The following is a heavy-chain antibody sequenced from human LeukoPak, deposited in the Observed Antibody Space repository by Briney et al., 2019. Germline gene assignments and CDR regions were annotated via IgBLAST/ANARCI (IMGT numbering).Heavy chain of an antibody. CDR3: AKELYASGSYYNGFFDY. CDR2: ISGSRT. Sequence: GGSLRLSCAASGFTFSSYAMSWVRQAPGKGLEWVSAISGSRTYYTDSVKGRFTISRDNSKNTLYLQMNNLRAEDTAVYYCAKELYASGSYYNGFFDYWGQGTLVTVSS. V-gene: IGHV3-23*01. D-gene: IGHD3-10*01. J-gene: IGHJ4*02. CDR1: GFTFSSYA.